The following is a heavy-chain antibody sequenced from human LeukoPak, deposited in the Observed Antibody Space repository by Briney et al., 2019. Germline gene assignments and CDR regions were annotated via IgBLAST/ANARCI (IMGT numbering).Heavy chain of an antibody. CDR1: GFTFSNYA. Sequence: PGGSLRLSCAASGFTFSNYAMRWVRQAPGKGLEWVSAISGSGGSTYYADSVKGRFTISRDNSKNTLYLQMNSLRAEDTAVYYCAKEAPFAMVRGVTGNYWGQGTLVTVSS. V-gene: IGHV3-23*01. CDR2: ISGSGGST. CDR3: AKEAPFAMVRGVTGNY. J-gene: IGHJ4*02. D-gene: IGHD3-10*01.